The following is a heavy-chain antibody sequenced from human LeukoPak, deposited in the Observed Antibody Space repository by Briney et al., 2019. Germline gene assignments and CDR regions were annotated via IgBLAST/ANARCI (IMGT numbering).Heavy chain of an antibody. Sequence: SETLSLTCTVSGGSASGYYWSWIRQPPGKGLEWIAYIYYSGSTSYNPSLKSRVTISVDTSKNQFSLRLSSVTAADTAVYYCARRARWAQDFDYWGQGTLVTVSS. CDR2: IYYSGST. CDR1: GGSASGYY. CDR3: ARRARWAQDFDY. J-gene: IGHJ4*02. V-gene: IGHV4-59*08. D-gene: IGHD5-24*01.